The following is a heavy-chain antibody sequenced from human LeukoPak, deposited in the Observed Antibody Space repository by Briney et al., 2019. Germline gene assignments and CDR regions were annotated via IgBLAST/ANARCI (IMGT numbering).Heavy chain of an antibody. V-gene: IGHV4-39*01. CDR3: ARQAITLILMNY. CDR2: FYYRGNT. Sequence: SETLSLTCTVSGGSISGNSFYWGWIRQAPGKGREWIGTFYYRGNTYCNPSLKSRATISRTTFKNPFTLNMKSVTAADTAIYYCARQAITLILMNYWGQGTLVTVSP. CDR1: GGSISGNSFY. J-gene: IGHJ4*02. D-gene: IGHD3-22*01.